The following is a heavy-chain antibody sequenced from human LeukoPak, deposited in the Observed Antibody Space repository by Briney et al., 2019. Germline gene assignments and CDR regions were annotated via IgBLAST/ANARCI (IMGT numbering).Heavy chain of an antibody. J-gene: IGHJ4*02. D-gene: IGHD5-12*01. Sequence: HPGGSLRLSCAASGFTFSSYWMGWVRQAPGKGLEWVANIKQDGSEKYYVDSVKGRFTISRDNAKNSLYLQMNSLRAEDTAVYYCAREGMYSGYDFKGFDYWGQGTLVTVSS. V-gene: IGHV3-7*01. CDR1: GFTFSSYW. CDR2: IKQDGSEK. CDR3: AREGMYSGYDFKGFDY.